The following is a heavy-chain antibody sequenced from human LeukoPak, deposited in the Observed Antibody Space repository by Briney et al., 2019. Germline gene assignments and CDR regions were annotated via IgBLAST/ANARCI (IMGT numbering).Heavy chain of an antibody. CDR2: ISYDGSNK. CDR1: GFTFSSHS. J-gene: IGHJ4*02. V-gene: IGHV3-30*03. D-gene: IGHD4-17*01. CDR3: ARAGRTTVTTSRGVYYFDY. Sequence: GGSLRLSCAASGFTFSSHSMNWVRQAPGKGLEWVAVISYDGSNKYYADSVKGRFTISRDNSKNTLYLQMNSLRAEDTAVYYCARAGRTTVTTSRGVYYFDYWGQGTLVTVSS.